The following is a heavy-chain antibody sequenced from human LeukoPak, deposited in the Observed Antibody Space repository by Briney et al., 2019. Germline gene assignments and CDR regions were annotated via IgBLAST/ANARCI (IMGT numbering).Heavy chain of an antibody. CDR3: ARSTTIFGSFDP. V-gene: IGHV3-30*04. D-gene: IGHD3-3*01. Sequence: GGSLRLSCAASGFTFSTFVMHWVRQAPGKGLEGVALISYDGSNKYYADSVKGRFTISRDNSKNTLYLQMNSLRAEDTAVFYCARSTTIFGSFDPWGQGTLVTVSS. CDR1: GFTFSTFV. J-gene: IGHJ5*02. CDR2: ISYDGSNK.